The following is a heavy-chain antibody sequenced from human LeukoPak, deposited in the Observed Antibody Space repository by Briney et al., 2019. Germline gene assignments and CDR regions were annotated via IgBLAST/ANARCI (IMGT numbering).Heavy chain of an antibody. CDR3: ARDGGGVSSWVSH. J-gene: IGHJ4*02. V-gene: IGHV5-10-1*01. Sequence: GESLKISGKGSGYSFSSYWSSWVRQMPGEGREWMGRIDPVDSFTNYRPSLEGGVTISADKSLSTVYLQWSSLKASDTAIYYCARDGGGVSSWVSHWGQGTLVTVSS. D-gene: IGHD2-8*02. CDR2: IDPVDSFT. CDR1: GYSFSSYW.